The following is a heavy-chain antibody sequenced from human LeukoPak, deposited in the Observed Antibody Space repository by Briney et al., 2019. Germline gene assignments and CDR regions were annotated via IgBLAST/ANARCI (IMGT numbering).Heavy chain of an antibody. Sequence: SETLSLTCTVSGGSISSSSYYWGWLRQPPGKGLEWIGSIYYSGSTYYNPSLKSRVTISVDTSKNQFSLKLSSVTAADTAVYYCARDSVPSGGYYYPDAFDIWGQGTMVTVSS. D-gene: IGHD3-22*01. CDR2: IYYSGST. CDR1: GGSISSSSYY. V-gene: IGHV4-39*07. J-gene: IGHJ3*02. CDR3: ARDSVPSGGYYYPDAFDI.